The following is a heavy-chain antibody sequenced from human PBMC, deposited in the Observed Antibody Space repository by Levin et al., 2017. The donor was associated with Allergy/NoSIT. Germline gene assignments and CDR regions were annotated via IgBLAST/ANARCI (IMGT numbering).Heavy chain of an antibody. Sequence: NTSETLSLTCTVSGGSISSNYWSWIRQPPGKGLEWIGYIYYSGGTNYNPSLKSRVTISVDTPKNHFSLKLSSVTAADTAVYYCARDRDAPGYWGQGILVTVSS. CDR3: ARDRDAPGY. CDR2: IYYSGGT. CDR1: GGSISSNY. V-gene: IGHV4-59*01. J-gene: IGHJ4*02. D-gene: IGHD7-27*01.